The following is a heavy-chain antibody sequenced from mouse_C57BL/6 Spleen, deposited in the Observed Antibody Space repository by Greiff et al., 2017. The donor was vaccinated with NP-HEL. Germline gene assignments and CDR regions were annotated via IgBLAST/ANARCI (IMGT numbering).Heavy chain of an antibody. D-gene: IGHD4-1*01. CDR3: ARLLDKLGYAMDY. Sequence: QVQLQQPGAELVKPGASVKMSCKASGYTFTSYWITWVKQRPGQGLEWIGDIYPGSGSTNYNEKFKSKATLTVDTSSSTAYMQLSSLTSEDSAVYYCARLLDKLGYAMDYWGQGTSVTVSS. J-gene: IGHJ4*01. CDR2: IYPGSGST. V-gene: IGHV1-55*01. CDR1: GYTFTSYW.